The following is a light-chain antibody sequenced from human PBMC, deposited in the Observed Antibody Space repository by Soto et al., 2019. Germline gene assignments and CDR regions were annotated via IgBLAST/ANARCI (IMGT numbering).Light chain of an antibody. CDR2: AAS. V-gene: IGKV3-15*01. J-gene: IGKJ4*01. CDR3: QHYTNWPLT. Sequence: IVMTHSPGTLSFSPWQRSTLSYSSSQSVTSSYLAWYQQKPGQAPRLLIYAASTRATGIPARFSGSGSGTEFTLTISSLQSEDFAVYYCQHYTNWPLTFGGGTKVDIK. CDR1: QSVTSS.